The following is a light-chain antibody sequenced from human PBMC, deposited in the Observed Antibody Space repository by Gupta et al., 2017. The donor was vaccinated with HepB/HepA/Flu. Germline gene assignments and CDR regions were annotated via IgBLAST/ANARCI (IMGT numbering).Light chain of an antibody. V-gene: IGKV3-20*01. CDR1: QSGSGRC. CDR3: QQDGSSLRT. Sequence: DIVLTPSPGTLSMSPGETATRSSKASQSGSGRCLAWYQQKPGQAPRLLIYDAASKSTGSAHRLSGSGAGTEFTLTISRLEPEDFAVYYCQQDGSSLRTFGQGTKVEIK. CDR2: DAA. J-gene: IGKJ1*01.